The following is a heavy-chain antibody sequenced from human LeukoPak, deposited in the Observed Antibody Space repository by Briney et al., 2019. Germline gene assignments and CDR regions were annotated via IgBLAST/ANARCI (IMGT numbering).Heavy chain of an antibody. D-gene: IGHD3-22*01. CDR3: ARFGSGYYQFDY. J-gene: IGHJ4*02. Sequence: PGGSLRLSCAASGFTFSSYSMNRVRQAPGTGLEWVSSIGSSSSYIFYADSVKGRFTISRDNAKNSLYLQMNSLRAEDTAVYYCARFGSGYYQFDYWGQGTLVTVSS. CDR1: GFTFSSYS. V-gene: IGHV3-21*01. CDR2: IGSSSSYI.